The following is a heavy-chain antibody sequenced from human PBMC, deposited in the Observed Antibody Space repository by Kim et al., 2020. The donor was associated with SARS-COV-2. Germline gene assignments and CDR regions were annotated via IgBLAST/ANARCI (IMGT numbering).Heavy chain of an antibody. D-gene: IGHD3-10*01. CDR1: GYTFTSYG. Sequence: ASVKVSCKASGYTFTSYGISWVRQAPGQGLEWMGWISAYNGYTNYAQKLQDRVTMTTDTSTSTAYMELRSLRSDDTAVYYCARTPPVGTMVRGVTPSYFDYWGQGSLVTVSS. CDR2: ISAYNGYT. CDR3: ARTPPVGTMVRGVTPSYFDY. V-gene: IGHV1-18*04. J-gene: IGHJ4*02.